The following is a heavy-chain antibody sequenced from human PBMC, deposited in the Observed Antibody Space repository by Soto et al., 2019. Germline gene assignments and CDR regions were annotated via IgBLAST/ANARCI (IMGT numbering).Heavy chain of an antibody. CDR3: VREPSFDY. Sequence: GGSLRLSCAASGFTFSSYDMHWVRQAPGKGLEYISAISSNGGITYFASSVKGRFTISRDNSKNTLYLQMGGLRAEDMAVYYCVREPSFDYWGQGTLVTVSS. V-gene: IGHV3-64*01. J-gene: IGHJ4*02. CDR1: GFTFSSYD. CDR2: ISSNGGIT.